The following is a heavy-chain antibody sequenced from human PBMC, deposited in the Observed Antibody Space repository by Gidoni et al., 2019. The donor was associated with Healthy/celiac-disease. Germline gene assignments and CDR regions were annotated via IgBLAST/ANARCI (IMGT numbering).Heavy chain of an antibody. D-gene: IGHD3-22*01. V-gene: IGHV1-69*01. CDR1: GGTFSSYA. J-gene: IGHJ6*02. CDR3: ARTIYDSSGYYSYYYYYGMDV. CDR2: IIPIFGTA. Sequence: QVQLVQSGAEVKKPGSSVKVSCKASGGTFSSYAISWVRQAPGQGLEWMGGIIPIFGTANYAQKFQGRVTITADESTSTAYMELSSLRSEDTAVYYCARTIYDSSGYYSYYYYYGMDVWGQGTTVTVSS.